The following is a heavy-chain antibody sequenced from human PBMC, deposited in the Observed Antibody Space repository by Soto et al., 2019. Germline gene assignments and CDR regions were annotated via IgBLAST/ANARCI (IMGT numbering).Heavy chain of an antibody. V-gene: IGHV3-30*18. CDR1: GFTFSIYG. CDR3: AKVSGNYFYPFDY. J-gene: IGHJ4*02. CDR2: ISYDGSNK. Sequence: GGSLRLSCAASGFTFSIYGMHWVRQAPGKGLEWVAVISYDGSNKYYADSVKGRFTISRDNSKNTLYLQMNSLRAEDTAVYYCAKVSGNYFYPFDYWGQGTLVTVSS. D-gene: IGHD1-7*01.